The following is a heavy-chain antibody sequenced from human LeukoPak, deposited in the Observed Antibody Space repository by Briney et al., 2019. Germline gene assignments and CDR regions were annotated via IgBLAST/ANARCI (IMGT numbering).Heavy chain of an antibody. J-gene: IGHJ4*02. V-gene: IGHV1-18*01. Sequence: ASVKVSCKASGYTFTSYDINWVRQATGQGLEWMGWISAYNGNTNYAQKFQGRVTMTTDTSTTTAYMELRSLRSDDTAVYYCARDHSDDYGDYWGQGTLVTVSS. CDR2: ISAYNGNT. CDR1: GYTFTSYD. CDR3: ARDHSDDYGDY.